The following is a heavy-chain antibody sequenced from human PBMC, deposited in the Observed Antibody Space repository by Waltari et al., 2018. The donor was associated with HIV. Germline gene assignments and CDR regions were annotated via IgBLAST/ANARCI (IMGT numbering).Heavy chain of an antibody. Sequence: VQPGRSLRLSCAASGFTFDDYAMHWVRQAPGKGLEWVSGISWNSGSIGYADSVKGRFTISRDNAKNSLYLQMNSLRAEDTALYYCAKDIGNTVSSGAHDYWGQGTLVTVSS. D-gene: IGHD4-17*01. CDR3: AKDIGNTVSSGAHDY. CDR1: GFTFDDYA. V-gene: IGHV3-9*01. J-gene: IGHJ4*02. CDR2: ISWNSGSI.